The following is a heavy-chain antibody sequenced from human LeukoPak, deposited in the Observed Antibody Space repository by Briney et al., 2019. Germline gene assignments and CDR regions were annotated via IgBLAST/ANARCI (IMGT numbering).Heavy chain of an antibody. CDR3: ARDRRRDLVFDY. CDR2: IDPNRGGT. Sequence: GASVEVSCKASAFTFTGYYIHWVRQAPGQGLEWMGWIDPNRGGTNYAQKFQGRVTLSRDTSINTAYMELSRLRSDDTAVYYCARDRRRDLVFDYWGQGTLVTVSS. CDR1: AFTFTGYY. J-gene: IGHJ4*02. V-gene: IGHV1-2*02.